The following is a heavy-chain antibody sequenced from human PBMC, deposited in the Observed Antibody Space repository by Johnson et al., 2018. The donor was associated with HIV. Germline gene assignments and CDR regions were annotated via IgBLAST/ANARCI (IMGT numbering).Heavy chain of an antibody. CDR2: INIDGSRT. CDR1: GFTFSSYW. CDR3: ARGENYYDSSGYWDDAFDI. D-gene: IGHD3-22*01. Sequence: VQLVESGGGVVQPGRSLRLSCAASGFTFSSYWMHWVRQAPGKGLVWVSRINIDGSRTTYADSVKGRFTISRDNAKNSLYLQMNSLRAEDMAVYYCARGENYYDSSGYWDDAFDIWGQGTIVTVSS. V-gene: IGHV3-74*02. J-gene: IGHJ3*02.